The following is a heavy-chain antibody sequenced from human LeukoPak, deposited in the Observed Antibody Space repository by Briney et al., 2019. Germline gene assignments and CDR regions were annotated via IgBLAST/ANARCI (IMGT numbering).Heavy chain of an antibody. CDR2: ISGSGGST. CDR1: GFTFGDYA. D-gene: IGHD6-19*01. J-gene: IGHJ6*02. CDR3: AANGIAVAAYYYYGMDV. Sequence: GGSLRLSCTASGFTFGDYAMSWFRQAPGKGLEWVSAISGSGGSTYYADSVKGRFTISRDNSKNTLYLQMNSLRAEDTAVYYCAANGIAVAAYYYYGMDVWGQGTTVTVSS. V-gene: IGHV3-23*01.